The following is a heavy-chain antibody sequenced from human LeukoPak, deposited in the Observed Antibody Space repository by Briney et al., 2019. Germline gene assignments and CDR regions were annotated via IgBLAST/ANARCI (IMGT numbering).Heavy chain of an antibody. CDR2: FDPEDGET. D-gene: IGHD6-13*01. Sequence: ASVKVSCKVSGYTLTELSMHWVRQAPGKGLEWMGGFDPEDGETIYAQKFQGRVTMTEDTSTSTAYMELRSLRSDDTAVYYCARDPAGGSWYQTLTDYWGQGTLVTVSS. J-gene: IGHJ4*02. V-gene: IGHV1-24*01. CDR1: GYTLTELS. CDR3: ARDPAGGSWYQTLTDY.